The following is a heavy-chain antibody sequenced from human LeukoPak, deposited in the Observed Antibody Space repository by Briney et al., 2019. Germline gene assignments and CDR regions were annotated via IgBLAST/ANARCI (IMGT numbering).Heavy chain of an antibody. CDR2: INHSGST. V-gene: IGHV4-34*01. J-gene: IGHJ4*02. CDR3: ARAYCSSTSCYKRRVIDYFDY. CDR1: GGSFSGYY. Sequence: SETLSLTCAVYGGSFSGYYWSWIRQPPGKGLEWIGEINHSGSTNYNPSLKSRVTISVDTSKSQFSLKLSSVTAADTAVYYCARAYCSSTSCYKRRVIDYFDYWGQGTLVTVSS. D-gene: IGHD2-2*02.